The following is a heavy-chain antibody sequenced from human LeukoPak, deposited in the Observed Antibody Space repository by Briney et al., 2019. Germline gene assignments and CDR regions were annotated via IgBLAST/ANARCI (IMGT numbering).Heavy chain of an antibody. D-gene: IGHD1-7*01. Sequence: SETLSLTCTVSGGSISSYYWSWIRQPSGKGLEWIGYIYYSGSTNYNPSLKSRVTISVDTSKNQFSLKLSSVTAADTAVYYCARDRVTGTYSYYYYMDVWGKGTTVTVSS. J-gene: IGHJ6*03. V-gene: IGHV4-59*01. CDR1: GGSISSYY. CDR2: IYYSGST. CDR3: ARDRVTGTYSYYYYMDV.